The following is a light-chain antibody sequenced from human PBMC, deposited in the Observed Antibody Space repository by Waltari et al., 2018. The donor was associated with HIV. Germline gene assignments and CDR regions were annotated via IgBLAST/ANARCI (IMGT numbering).Light chain of an antibody. Sequence: YVLTQPPSVSVAPGQTARIPCWGDNIAGSTVPWYQRRPGQAPALVVFDDSDRPSGIPERFSGSISGNTATLIISRVEDGDEADYYCQVWDESNEQVVFGGGTRLTVL. J-gene: IGLJ2*01. CDR3: QVWDESNEQVV. CDR2: DDS. V-gene: IGLV3-21*02. CDR1: NIAGST.